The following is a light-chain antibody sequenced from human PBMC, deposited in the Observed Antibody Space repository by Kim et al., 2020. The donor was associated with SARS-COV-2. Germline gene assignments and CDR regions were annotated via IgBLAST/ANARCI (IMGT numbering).Light chain of an antibody. CDR1: QDFSIA. Sequence: ERVTIPCLTSQDFSIALAWFQHKAGPAPQLLLSAASRVRSGVPSRLSGSGSGTDLTLTISNLQPEDFASYYCQQYDSSRGLWTFGQGTKVDIK. J-gene: IGKJ1*01. V-gene: IGKV1-NL1*01. CDR3: QQYDSSRGLWT. CDR2: AAS.